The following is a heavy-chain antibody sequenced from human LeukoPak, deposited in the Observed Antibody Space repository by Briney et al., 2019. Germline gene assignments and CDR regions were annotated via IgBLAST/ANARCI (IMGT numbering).Heavy chain of an antibody. J-gene: IGHJ5*02. V-gene: IGHV1-3*01. D-gene: IGHD3-16*02. CDR3: ASAPRGSVIPYELPAGP. CDR1: GYTFTSYA. Sequence: ASVKVSCKASGYTFTSYAMHWVRQAPGQRLEWMGWINAGNGNTKYSQKFQGRVTMTTDTSTSTAYMELRSLRSDDTAVYYCASAPRGSVIPYELPAGPWGQGTLVTVSS. CDR2: INAGNGNT.